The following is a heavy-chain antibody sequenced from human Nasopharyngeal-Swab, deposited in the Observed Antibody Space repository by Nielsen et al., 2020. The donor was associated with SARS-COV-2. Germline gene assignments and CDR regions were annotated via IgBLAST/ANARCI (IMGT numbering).Heavy chain of an antibody. Sequence: GESLKISCAASGFTFSSYAMHWVRQTPGKGLEWVTVISYDGSNKYYADSVKGRFTISRDNSKNTLYLQMNSLRAEDTAVYYCARDPRKSVVPAAMMCAWGQGTLVTVSS. D-gene: IGHD2-2*01. CDR3: ARDPRKSVVPAAMMCA. CDR1: GFTFSSYA. V-gene: IGHV3-30-3*01. CDR2: ISYDGSNK. J-gene: IGHJ5*02.